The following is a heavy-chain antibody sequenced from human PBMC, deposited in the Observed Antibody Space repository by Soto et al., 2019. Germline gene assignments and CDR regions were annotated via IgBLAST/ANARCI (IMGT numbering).Heavy chain of an antibody. CDR2: ITGSDGRT. V-gene: IGHV3-23*01. Sequence: VQLLESGGGLVQPGGSLRLSCAASEFTFSNYAMTWVRQAPGKGLEWVSLITGSDGRTYYADSVKGRFTISRDNSKNTLFLQMNSLRAEDTAVYYCAKATYDTTFSTASFDSWGQGTLVTVSS. D-gene: IGHD3-22*01. CDR1: EFTFSNYA. J-gene: IGHJ4*02. CDR3: AKATYDTTFSTASFDS.